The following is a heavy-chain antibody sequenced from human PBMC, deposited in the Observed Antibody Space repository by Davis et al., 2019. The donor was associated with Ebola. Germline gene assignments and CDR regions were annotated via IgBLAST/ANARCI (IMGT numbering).Heavy chain of an antibody. Sequence: MPSETLSLTCTVSGYTISSNYYWGWIRQSPGKGPEWIASIYHSGSTYYNPSLKSRLTISVDPSKNQFSLKLSSVTAADAAVYYCANSGRTYYYGRRDYWGQGTLVTVSS. J-gene: IGHJ4*02. V-gene: IGHV4-38-2*02. CDR3: ANSGRTYYYGRRDY. CDR1: GYTISSNYY. CDR2: IYHSGST. D-gene: IGHD3-16*01.